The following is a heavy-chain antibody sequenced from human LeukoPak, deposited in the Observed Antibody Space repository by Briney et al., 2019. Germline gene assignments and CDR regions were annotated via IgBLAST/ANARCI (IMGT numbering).Heavy chain of an antibody. Sequence: GGSLRLSCAASGFTFSSYAMSWVRQAPGKGLEWVSAISGSGGSTYYADSVKGRFTVSRDNAKDSLYLQMNSLRAEDTAVYYCARALTTLTYEGYWGQGTLVTVSS. D-gene: IGHD1-1*01. CDR3: ARALTTLTYEGY. CDR2: ISGSGGST. V-gene: IGHV3-23*01. CDR1: GFTFSSYA. J-gene: IGHJ4*02.